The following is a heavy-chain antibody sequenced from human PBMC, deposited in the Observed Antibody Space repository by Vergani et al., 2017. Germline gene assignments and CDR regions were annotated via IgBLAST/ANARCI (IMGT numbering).Heavy chain of an antibody. CDR2: IIPIFGTA. CDR3: ARDLGPHMVVVTANYGMDV. CDR1: GGTFSSYA. V-gene: IGHV1-69*13. D-gene: IGHD2-21*02. Sequence: QVQLVQSGAEVKKPGSSVKVSCKASGGTFSSYAISWVRQAPGQGLEWMGRIIPIFGTANYAQKFQGRVTITADESTSTAYMELSSLRSEDTAVYYCARDLGPHMVVVTANYGMDVWGQGTTVTVSS. J-gene: IGHJ6*02.